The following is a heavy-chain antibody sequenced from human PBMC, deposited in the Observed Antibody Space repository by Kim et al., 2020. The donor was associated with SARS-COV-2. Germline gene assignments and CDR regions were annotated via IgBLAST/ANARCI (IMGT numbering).Heavy chain of an antibody. D-gene: IGHD1-26*01. Sequence: YADSVNGRFTISRDNSKNTLYLQMNSLRAEETAVYYCARADSGSYLDWFDPWGQGTLVTVSS. V-gene: IGHV3-30*01. CDR3: ARADSGSYLDWFDP. J-gene: IGHJ5*02.